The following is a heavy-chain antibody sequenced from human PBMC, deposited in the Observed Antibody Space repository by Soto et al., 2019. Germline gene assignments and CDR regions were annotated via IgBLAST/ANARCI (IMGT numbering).Heavy chain of an antibody. D-gene: IGHD3-10*01. J-gene: IGHJ5*02. CDR1: GFTFGSYW. V-gene: IGHV3-74*01. CDR3: ARVKSGSYDWFDP. Sequence: GGSLRLSCAASGFTFGSYWMHWVGQAPGKGLMWVSRINTDGSRTTYADSVKGRFAISRDNAKNTVYLQMNSLRAEDTAVYYCARVKSGSYDWFDPWGQGTLVTVSS. CDR2: INTDGSRT.